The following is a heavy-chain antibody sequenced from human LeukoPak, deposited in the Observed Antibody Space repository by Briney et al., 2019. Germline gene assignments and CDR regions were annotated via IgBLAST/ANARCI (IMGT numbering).Heavy chain of an antibody. CDR3: AKLAGYSSSWYFVSYYDSSTDY. Sequence: GGSLRLSCAASGFTFSSYGMHWVRQAPGKGLEWVAVISYDGSNKYYADSVKGRFTISRDNSKNTLYLQMNSLRAEDTAVYYCAKLAGYSSSWYFVSYYDSSTDYWGQGTLVTVSS. J-gene: IGHJ4*02. CDR1: GFTFSSYG. CDR2: ISYDGSNK. D-gene: IGHD6-13*01. V-gene: IGHV3-30*18.